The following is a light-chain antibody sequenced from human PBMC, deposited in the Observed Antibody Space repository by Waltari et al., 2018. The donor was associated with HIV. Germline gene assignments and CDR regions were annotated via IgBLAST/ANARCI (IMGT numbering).Light chain of an antibody. Sequence: IQLTQSPSPVSASVGDSVTLPCRASQDISRWLAWYQQKPGKAPKLLIYAASTWQGGAASRFSGSGSGTEVTVNISRLQPGDSATYDGEQENSVPDKFGQGTKLDIK. CDR2: AAS. CDR3: EQENSVPDK. J-gene: IGKJ2*01. CDR1: QDISRW. V-gene: IGKV1-12*01.